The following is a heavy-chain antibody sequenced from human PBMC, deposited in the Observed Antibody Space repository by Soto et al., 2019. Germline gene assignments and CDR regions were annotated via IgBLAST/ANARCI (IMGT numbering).Heavy chain of an antibody. V-gene: IGHV4-31*03. CDR1: GGSISSGDYY. D-gene: IGHD4-4*01. CDR2: IYYSGST. Sequence: ASETLSLTCTVSGGSISSGDYYWSWIRQNPGKGLEWIGYIYYSGSTYYNPSLKSRVSISIDTSKNQFSLKLSSVTAADTAVYYCARRKADNYVDFDYWGQGTLVTVSS. J-gene: IGHJ4*02. CDR3: ARRKADNYVDFDY.